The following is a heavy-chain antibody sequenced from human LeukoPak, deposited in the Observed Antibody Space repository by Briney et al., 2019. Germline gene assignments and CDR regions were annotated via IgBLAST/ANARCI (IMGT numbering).Heavy chain of an antibody. D-gene: IGHD6-13*01. CDR2: IYYSGST. V-gene: IGHV4-39*07. CDR1: GGSISSSSYY. Sequence: SETLSLTCTVSGGSISSSSYYWGWIRQPPGKGLEWIGSIYYSGSTYYNPSLKSRVTISLDTSKKQFSLELSSVIAADTAVYYCARTTYSSSWQFDYWGQGTLVTVSS. J-gene: IGHJ4*02. CDR3: ARTTYSSSWQFDY.